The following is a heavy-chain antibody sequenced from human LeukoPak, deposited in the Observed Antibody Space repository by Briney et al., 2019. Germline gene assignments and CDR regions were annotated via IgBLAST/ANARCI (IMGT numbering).Heavy chain of an antibody. CDR3: ARDLRATYYYDSSSTAFDY. Sequence: ASVKLSCKASGYTFTSYGISWVRQAPGQGLEWMGWISAYNSNTNYAKKLQGRVTMTTDTSTSTVYMEVRSLRSDDTAVYYCARDLRATYYYDSSSTAFDYWGQGTLVTVSS. CDR1: GYTFTSYG. V-gene: IGHV1-18*01. D-gene: IGHD3-22*01. J-gene: IGHJ4*02. CDR2: ISAYNSNT.